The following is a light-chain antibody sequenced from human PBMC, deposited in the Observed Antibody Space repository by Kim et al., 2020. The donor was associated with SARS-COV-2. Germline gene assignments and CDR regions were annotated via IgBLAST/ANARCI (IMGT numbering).Light chain of an antibody. V-gene: IGKV1-12*01. CDR1: QDITSW. Sequence: DIQMTQSPSSVSASLEDRVTITCRASQDITSWLSWYQQKPGGAPKLLIYASSTLQSGVPSRFSGSGSGTDFTLTISSLQPEDFATYFCQLAKSSPLTCGGGTKLDI. CDR2: ASS. CDR3: QLAKSSPLT. J-gene: IGKJ4*01.